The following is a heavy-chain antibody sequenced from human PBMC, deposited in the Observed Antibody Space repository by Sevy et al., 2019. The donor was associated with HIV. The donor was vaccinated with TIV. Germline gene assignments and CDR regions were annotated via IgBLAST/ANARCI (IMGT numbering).Heavy chain of an antibody. Sequence: GGSLRLSCVASAFTFSNDWMTWVRQAPGKGLEWVGHIRGATDGGTTDYAAPVKGRFTISRHDSKNTVYLEMNSLKIEDTGVYFCATLSGNYWGDWLDPWGQGTLVTVSS. CDR3: ATLSGNYWGDWLDP. V-gene: IGHV3-15*07. D-gene: IGHD5-12*01. J-gene: IGHJ5*02. CDR1: AFTFSNDW. CDR2: IRGATDGGTT.